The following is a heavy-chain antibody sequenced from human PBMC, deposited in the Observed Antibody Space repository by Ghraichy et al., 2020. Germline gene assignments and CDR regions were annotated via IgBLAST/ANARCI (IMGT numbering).Heavy chain of an antibody. D-gene: IGHD1-26*01. Sequence: SVKVSCKASGCTFTSFTISWVRQAPGQGLEWMGRIIPILGITNYAHNFLGRVTISADTFTGTAYMELSSLRSEDTAVYFCARGLHSDGMDVCGQVTTMT. CDR2: IIPILGIT. CDR3: ARGLHSDGMDV. J-gene: IGHJ6*02. V-gene: IGHV1-69*02. CDR1: GCTFTSFT.